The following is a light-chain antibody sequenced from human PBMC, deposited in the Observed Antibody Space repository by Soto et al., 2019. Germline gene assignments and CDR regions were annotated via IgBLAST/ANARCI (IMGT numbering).Light chain of an antibody. CDR1: SSNIGSNT. CDR2: SNN. CDR3: AAWDDSLNGSYV. J-gene: IGLJ1*01. Sequence: QSVLTQPPSASGTPGQRVTISCSGSSSNIGSNTVNWYQQLPGTAPKLLIYSNNQRPSGVPKRFSGSKSGTSASLAISGHQSEDEADYYCAAWDDSLNGSYVFGTGTKVTVL. V-gene: IGLV1-44*01.